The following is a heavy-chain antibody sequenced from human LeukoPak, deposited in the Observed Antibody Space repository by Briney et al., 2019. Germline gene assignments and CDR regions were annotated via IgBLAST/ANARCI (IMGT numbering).Heavy chain of an antibody. Sequence: GGSLRLSCAASGFTFSSYAMSWVRQAPGKGLEWVSAISGSGGSTYYADSVKGRFTISRDDSKNTLYLQMNSLRAEDTAVYYCAKDIREYCSGGSCYSGFDYWGQGTLVTVSS. V-gene: IGHV3-23*01. D-gene: IGHD2-15*01. CDR3: AKDIREYCSGGSCYSGFDY. J-gene: IGHJ4*02. CDR2: ISGSGGST. CDR1: GFTFSSYA.